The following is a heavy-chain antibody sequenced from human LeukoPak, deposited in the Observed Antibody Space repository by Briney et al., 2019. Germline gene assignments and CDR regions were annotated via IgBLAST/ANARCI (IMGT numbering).Heavy chain of an antibody. CDR3: TKRPFSGYFDY. CDR1: GFTFSSYA. D-gene: IGHD1-1*01. Sequence: GGSLRLSCAASGFTFSSYAMHWVRQAPGKGLEWVAVISYDGSNKYYADSVKGRFTISRDNSKNTLYLQMNSLRAEDTAVYYCTKRPFSGYFDYWGQGTLVTVSS. V-gene: IGHV3-30*04. CDR2: ISYDGSNK. J-gene: IGHJ4*02.